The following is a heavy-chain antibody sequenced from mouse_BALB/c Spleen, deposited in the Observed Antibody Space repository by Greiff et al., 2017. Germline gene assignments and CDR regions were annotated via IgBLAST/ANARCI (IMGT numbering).Heavy chain of an antibody. J-gene: IGHJ4*01. V-gene: IGHV14-3*02. D-gene: IGHD5-2*01. CDR1: GFNIKDTY. CDR3: ARGIRAYYYAMDY. Sequence: VQLQQSGAELVKPGASVKLSCTASGFNIKDTYMHWVKQRPEQGLEWIGRIDPANGNTQYDPKFQVKATLTADTSSNTAYLQLSSMTSEDTAVYYGARGIRAYYYAMDYWGQGTSVTVSS. CDR2: IDPANGNT.